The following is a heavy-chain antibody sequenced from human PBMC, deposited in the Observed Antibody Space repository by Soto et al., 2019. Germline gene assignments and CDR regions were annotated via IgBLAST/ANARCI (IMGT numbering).Heavy chain of an antibody. CDR2: ISWNSGSI. CDR3: AKGGPYYSYYMDV. V-gene: IGHV3-9*03. CDR1: GFSFDDYA. J-gene: IGHJ6*03. Sequence: GGSLRLSCAASGFSFDDYAMHWVRQAPGKGLEWVSGISWNSGSIGYADSVKGRFTISRDNAKNSLYLQMNSLRAEDMALYYCAKGGPYYSYYMDVWGKGTTVTVSS.